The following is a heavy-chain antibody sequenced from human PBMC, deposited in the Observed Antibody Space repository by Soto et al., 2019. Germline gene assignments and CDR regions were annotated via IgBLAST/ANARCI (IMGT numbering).Heavy chain of an antibody. CDR1: GYTFINYY. V-gene: IGHV1-2*02. Sequence: QVQLVQSGAEVKKPGASVKVSCKASGYTFINYYMHRVRQAPGQGLEWMGWINPNSGATNLAQKFQGRVTMTRDTSISTAYMELTRLTSDDTAVYYCARGRGSSSNNFFDPWGQGTLVTVSS. J-gene: IGHJ5*02. D-gene: IGHD6-6*01. CDR3: ARGRGSSSNNFFDP. CDR2: INPNSGAT.